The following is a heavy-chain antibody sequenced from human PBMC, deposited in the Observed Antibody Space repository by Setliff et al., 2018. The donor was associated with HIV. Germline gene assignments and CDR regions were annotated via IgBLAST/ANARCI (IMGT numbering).Heavy chain of an antibody. D-gene: IGHD3-22*01. CDR1: GGSFSSGSYY. Sequence: SETLSLTCTVSGGSFSSGSYYWSWIRQSAGKGLEWIGRIYTSGGTNYNPSLKSRVTISVDTSKNQFSLKLSSVTAADTAVYYCARTTDSSGYYLISSYYYYCYMDVWGKGTKVTVSS. CDR2: IYTSGGT. CDR3: ARTTDSSGYYLISSYYYYCYMDV. V-gene: IGHV4-61*02. J-gene: IGHJ6*03.